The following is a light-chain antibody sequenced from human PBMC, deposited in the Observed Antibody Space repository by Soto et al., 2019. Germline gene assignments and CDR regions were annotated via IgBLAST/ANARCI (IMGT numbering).Light chain of an antibody. V-gene: IGLV1-40*01. Sequence: QSVLTQPPSVSGAPGQRVTISCTGSSSNIGAGYDVHWYQQLPGTAPKLLIYGNSNRPSGVPDRFSGSKSGTSASLAITGLRAEDEADYYCPSYDSSLSGWVFGGGTKFTVL. CDR3: PSYDSSLSGWV. CDR1: SSNIGAGYD. J-gene: IGLJ3*02. CDR2: GNS.